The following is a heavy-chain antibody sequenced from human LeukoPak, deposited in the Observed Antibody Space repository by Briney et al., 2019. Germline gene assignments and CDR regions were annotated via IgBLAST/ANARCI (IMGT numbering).Heavy chain of an antibody. V-gene: IGHV1-18*01. CDR2: ISAYNGNT. Sequence: ASVKVSCKASGYTFTSYGISWVRQAPGQGLEWMGWISAYNGNTNYAQKLQGRVTMTTDTSTSTAYMELRSLRSDDTAVYYCATSEIVATIWAFDYWGQGTLVTVSS. D-gene: IGHD5-12*01. CDR3: ATSEIVATIWAFDY. J-gene: IGHJ4*02. CDR1: GYTFTSYG.